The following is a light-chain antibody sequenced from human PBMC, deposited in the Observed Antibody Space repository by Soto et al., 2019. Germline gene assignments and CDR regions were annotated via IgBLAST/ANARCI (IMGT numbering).Light chain of an antibody. CDR1: SSDVRAYDA. J-gene: IGLJ1*01. V-gene: IGLV2-23*01. CDR2: RGT. CDR3: CSSAPASTYV. Sequence: QSALAQPASVSGSPGQSLTIPCTVTSSDVRAYDAVSWYQEHPCKAPQVIIYRGTKRPSGFSTRFSGSVSGSASSLTVSGLQAADEAEYFCCSSAPASTYVFGTGTKVTVL.